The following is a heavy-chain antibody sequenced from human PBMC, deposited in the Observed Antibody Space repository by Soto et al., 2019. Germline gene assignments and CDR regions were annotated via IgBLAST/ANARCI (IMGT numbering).Heavy chain of an antibody. CDR2: IKSKTDGGTT. CDR1: GFTFSNAW. J-gene: IGHJ3*01. V-gene: IGHV3-15*07. CDR3: TTDDYGDYSRDAFYF. D-gene: IGHD4-17*01. Sequence: EVQLVESGGGLVKPGGSLRLSCAASGFTFSNAWMNWVRQAPGKGLEWVGRIKSKTDGGTTDYAAPVKGRFTISRDDSKNTLYLQLNSQKTEDTAVYYCTTDDYGDYSRDAFYFWGQGTMVTVSS.